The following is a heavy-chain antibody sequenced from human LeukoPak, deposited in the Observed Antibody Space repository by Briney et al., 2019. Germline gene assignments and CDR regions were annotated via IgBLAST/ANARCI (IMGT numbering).Heavy chain of an antibody. CDR3: ARARELLNYYYGMDV. CDR2: IYYSGST. Sequence: SETLSLTCTVSGGSVSSGSYYWSWIRQPPGKGLEWIGYIYYSGSTNYSPSLKSRVTISVDTSKNQFSLKLSSVTAADTAVYYCARARELLNYYYGMDVWGQGTTVTVSS. J-gene: IGHJ6*02. V-gene: IGHV4-61*01. CDR1: GGSVSSGSYY. D-gene: IGHD1-26*01.